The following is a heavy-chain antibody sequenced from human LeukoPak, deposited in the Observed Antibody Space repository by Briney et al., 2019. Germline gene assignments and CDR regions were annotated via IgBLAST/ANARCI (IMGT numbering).Heavy chain of an antibody. CDR2: VKQDEGEK. Sequence: GGSLRLSCTVSGFTFSSYWMSWVRQAPGKGLEWVANVKQDEGEKTYGDSVTGRFAVSRDNAKNSLYLHMNSLAVEDTAVYFCAGVNNNYYMDVWGNGTTVTVSS. CDR1: GFTFSSYW. J-gene: IGHJ6*03. CDR3: AGVNNNYYMDV. D-gene: IGHD1-14*01. V-gene: IGHV3-7*01.